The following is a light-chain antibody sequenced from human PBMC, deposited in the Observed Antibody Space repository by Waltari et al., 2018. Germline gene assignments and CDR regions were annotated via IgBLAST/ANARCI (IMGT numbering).Light chain of an antibody. CDR2: PAS. Sequence: DIQMTQSPSSLSASVGDRVTITCRDSESISSYLTWYQQKPEKAPKLLNYPASSLQSGVPSRFSGSVSGTEFTLTFSSLQPEDFATYYCQQSYSTPGTFGQGTKVEIK. CDR1: ESISSY. V-gene: IGKV1-39*01. J-gene: IGKJ1*01. CDR3: QQSYSTPGT.